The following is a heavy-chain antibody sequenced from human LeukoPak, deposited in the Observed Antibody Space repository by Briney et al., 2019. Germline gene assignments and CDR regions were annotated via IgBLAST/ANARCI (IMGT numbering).Heavy chain of an antibody. Sequence: GGSLRLSCAASGFTFSSYGMHWVRQAPGKGLEWVAVISYDGSNKYYADSVKGRFTISRDNSKNTLYLQMNSLRAEDTAVYYCAGEGDYCGGDCYDYWGQGTLVTVSS. CDR1: GFTFSSYG. J-gene: IGHJ4*02. D-gene: IGHD2-21*02. V-gene: IGHV3-30*03. CDR2: ISYDGSNK. CDR3: AGEGDYCGGDCYDY.